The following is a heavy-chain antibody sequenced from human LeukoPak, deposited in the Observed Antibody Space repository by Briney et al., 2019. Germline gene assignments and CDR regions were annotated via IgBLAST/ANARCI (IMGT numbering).Heavy chain of an antibody. J-gene: IGHJ4*02. CDR2: IYTDGSST. CDR3: ARGASNRFDY. CDR1: GFTFSSHW. D-gene: IGHD1-14*01. V-gene: IGHV3-74*01. Sequence: PGGSLRLSCAASGFTFSSHWMHWVRQAPGKGLVWVSRIYTDGSSTNYADSVKGRFTISRDNAKNTLYLQMNSLRGEDTAAYYCARGASNRFDYWGQGTLVTVSS.